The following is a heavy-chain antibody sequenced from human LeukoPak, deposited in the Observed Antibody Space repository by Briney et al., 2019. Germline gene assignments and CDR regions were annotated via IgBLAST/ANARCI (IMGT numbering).Heavy chain of an antibody. D-gene: IGHD3-10*01. Sequence: ASVKVSCKASGYTFTGYYMHWVRQAPGQGLEWMGRINPNSGGTNYAQKFQGRVTMTRDTSISTAYMELSRLRSDDTAVYYCAGDSGRFGEEYYYYYYYMDVWGKGTTVTVSS. CDR3: AGDSGRFGEEYYYYYYYMDV. CDR1: GYTFTGYY. J-gene: IGHJ6*03. V-gene: IGHV1-2*06. CDR2: INPNSGGT.